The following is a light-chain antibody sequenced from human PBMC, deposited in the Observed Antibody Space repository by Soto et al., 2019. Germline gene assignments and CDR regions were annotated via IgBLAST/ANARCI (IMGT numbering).Light chain of an antibody. J-gene: IGKJ1*01. Sequence: DIQMTHSQSSLSASICDRVTITFRASQTVNTYLHWYQQKPGKAPKLLIYAASNLQSGVPSRFSGSGSGTNFTLSLNSLQPEDFATYYCQQGYSNPWTFGQGTKVDI. CDR1: QTVNTY. V-gene: IGKV1-39*01. CDR3: QQGYSNPWT. CDR2: AAS.